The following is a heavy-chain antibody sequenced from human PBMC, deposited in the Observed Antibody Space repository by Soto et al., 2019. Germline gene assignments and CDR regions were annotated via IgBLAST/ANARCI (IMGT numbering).Heavy chain of an antibody. CDR3: ARDDASPPNSAFDI. CDR1: SGPDRSHN. CDR2: VYYSGST. Sequence: SETLSLTCTVSSGPDRSHNWGWIRPPPGKGLEWIGYVYYSGSTSYNPSLKGRVTISVDTSTNQISLKLSSVTAADTAVYYCARDDASPPNSAFDIWGQGTMVTVSS. J-gene: IGHJ3*02. V-gene: IGHV4-59*02.